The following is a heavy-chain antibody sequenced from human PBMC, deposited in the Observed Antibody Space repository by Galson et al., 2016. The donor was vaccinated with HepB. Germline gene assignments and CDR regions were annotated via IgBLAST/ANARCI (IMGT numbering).Heavy chain of an antibody. CDR2: IFSTGET. CDR1: GFSLTNNRVG. Sequence: PALVKPTQTLTLTCTVSGFSLTNNRVGVSWIRQTPGKALEWLAHIFSTGETSYNTSLKTSLTISKDTPRGHVVLTLTNLDPLDTATYFCARMLLHLRPGLVVSSATYYFDYWGPGTQVTVSS. V-gene: IGHV2-26*01. D-gene: IGHD2-15*01. CDR3: ARMLLHLRPGLVVSSATYYFDY. J-gene: IGHJ4*02.